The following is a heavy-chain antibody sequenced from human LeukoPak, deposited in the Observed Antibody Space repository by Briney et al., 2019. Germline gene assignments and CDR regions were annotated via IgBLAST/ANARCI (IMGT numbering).Heavy chain of an antibody. J-gene: IGHJ1*01. CDR1: GGSISSSYYY. Sequence: SETLSLTCTVSGGSISSSYYYWGWIRQPPGKGLEWIGSIFYSGSTYYNPSLKSRVTISLDTSKNQFSLRLSSVTAADTAVYYCARRDGYNWGYFQHWGQGTLVTVSS. CDR3: ARRDGYNWGYFQH. CDR2: IFYSGST. V-gene: IGHV4-39*01. D-gene: IGHD5-24*01.